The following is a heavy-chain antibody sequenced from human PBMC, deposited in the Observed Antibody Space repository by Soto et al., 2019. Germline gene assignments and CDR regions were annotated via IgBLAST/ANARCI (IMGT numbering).Heavy chain of an antibody. D-gene: IGHD3-3*01. V-gene: IGHV3-74*03. CDR2: INGDGSSR. CDR3: ARDFDWYLDA. CDR1: GFTASNFW. Sequence: VESGGGVFQSGGSLRRSCAASGFTASNFWMHWFRQAPGKGLVWVARINGDGSSRTYSDSVKGRLTISRDNVKNLLFLDMKSLRGEEMAVYYCARDFDWYLDAWGRGTLGTVSS. J-gene: IGHJ2*01.